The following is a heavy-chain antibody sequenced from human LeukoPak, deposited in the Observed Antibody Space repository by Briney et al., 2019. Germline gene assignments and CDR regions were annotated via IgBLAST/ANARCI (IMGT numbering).Heavy chain of an antibody. J-gene: IGHJ4*02. CDR2: IYPGDSDT. Sequence: NPGESLKISCKGSGYSFTSYWIGWVRQMPGKGLEWMGIIYPGDSDTRYSPSFQGQVTISADKSISTAYPQWSSLKASDTAMYYCARPHNGATAPFDYWGQGTLVTVSS. V-gene: IGHV5-51*01. CDR1: GYSFTSYW. D-gene: IGHD5-24*01. CDR3: ARPHNGATAPFDY.